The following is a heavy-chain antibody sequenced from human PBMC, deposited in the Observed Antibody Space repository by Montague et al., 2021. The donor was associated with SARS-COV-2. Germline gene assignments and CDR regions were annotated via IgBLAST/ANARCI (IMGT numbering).Heavy chain of an antibody. Sequence: SETLSLTCAVSGGSISSSHWWSWVRQPPGKGLEWIGEIYHSGSTNYNPSLKSRVTISIDKSKNQFSLKLSSVTAADTAVCYCAREFRTYGYGGQYWYFDLWGRGTLVTVPS. V-gene: IGHV4-4*02. CDR2: IYHSGST. CDR1: GGSISSSHW. J-gene: IGHJ2*01. CDR3: AREFRTYGYGGQYWYFDL. D-gene: IGHD3-10*01.